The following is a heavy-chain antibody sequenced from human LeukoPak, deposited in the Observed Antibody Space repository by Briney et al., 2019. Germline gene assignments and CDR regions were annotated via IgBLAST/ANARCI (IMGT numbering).Heavy chain of an antibody. CDR2: ISGSSSYI. Sequence: GGSLRLSCVASGFTFSSYSMSWVRQAPGKGLEWVSSISGSSSYIYYSDSVKGRFTISRDNAKKTLYLQMNSLRAEDTAVYYCARGRRDGYNLIDAFDIWGQGTMVTVSS. CDR3: ARGRRDGYNLIDAFDI. D-gene: IGHD5-24*01. CDR1: GFTFSSYS. J-gene: IGHJ3*02. V-gene: IGHV3-21*01.